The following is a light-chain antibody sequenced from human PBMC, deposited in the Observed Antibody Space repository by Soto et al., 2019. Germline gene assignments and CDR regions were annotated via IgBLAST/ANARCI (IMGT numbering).Light chain of an antibody. CDR1: QSVSTN. Sequence: EMVMTQSPATLSVSPGERATLSCRASQSVSTNVAWYQQKPGQAPRLLILGASTRATGIPARFSGSGSGTDFTLTISRLEPEDFAVYYCQQYGSSPITFGQGTRLEIK. CDR3: QQYGSSPIT. J-gene: IGKJ5*01. V-gene: IGKV3-20*01. CDR2: GAS.